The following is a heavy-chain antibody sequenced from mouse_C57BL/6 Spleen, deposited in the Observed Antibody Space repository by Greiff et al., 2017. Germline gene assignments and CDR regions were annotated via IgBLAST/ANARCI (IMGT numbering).Heavy chain of an antibody. D-gene: IGHD1-1*02. CDR3: ARGLSWFTFFAY. CDR1: GYSITSGYY. J-gene: IGHJ3*01. V-gene: IGHV3-6*01. CDR2: ISYDGSN. Sequence: EVKLVESGPGLVKPSQSLSLTCSVTGYSITSGYYWNWIRQFPGNKLEWMGYISYDGSNNYNPSLKNRISITRDTSKNQFFLKLNSVTTEDTATYYCARGLSWFTFFAYWGQGTLVTVSA.